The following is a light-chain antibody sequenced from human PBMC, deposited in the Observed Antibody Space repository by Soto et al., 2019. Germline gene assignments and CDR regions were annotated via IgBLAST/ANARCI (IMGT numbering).Light chain of an antibody. Sequence: QTVVTQESSFSVSPGGTVTLTCGLSSGSVSTSFYPGWYQQTPGQAPRTLIYNTNTRSSGVPDRFSVSILGNKSALTITGAQADDESDYYCLLFMGGGISVFGGGTKLTVL. V-gene: IGLV8-61*01. CDR3: LLFMGGGISV. J-gene: IGLJ3*02. CDR1: SGSVSTSFY. CDR2: NTN.